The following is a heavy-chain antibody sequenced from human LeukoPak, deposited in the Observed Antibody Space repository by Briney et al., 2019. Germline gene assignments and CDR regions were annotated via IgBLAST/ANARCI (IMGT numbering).Heavy chain of an antibody. Sequence: ASVTVSCKASGYTFTSYYMHWVRQAPGQGLEWMGIINPSGGSTSYAQKFQGRVTMTRDTSTSTVYMELSSLRSEDTAVYYCATSGGFSGSGSYYTIDYWGQGTLVTVSS. CDR3: ATSGGFSGSGSYYTIDY. CDR1: GYTFTSYY. D-gene: IGHD3-10*01. CDR2: INPSGGST. V-gene: IGHV1-46*01. J-gene: IGHJ4*02.